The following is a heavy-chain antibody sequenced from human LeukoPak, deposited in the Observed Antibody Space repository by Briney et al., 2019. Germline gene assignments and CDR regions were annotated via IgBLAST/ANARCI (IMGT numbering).Heavy chain of an antibody. CDR1: GGSISSGGYY. V-gene: IGHV4-31*03. D-gene: IGHD2-2*01. J-gene: IGHJ6*02. CDR2: IYYSGST. Sequence: SKTLSLTCTVSGGSISSGGYYWSWIRQHPGKGLEWIGYIYYSGSTYYNPSLKSRVTISVDTSKNQFSLKLSSVTAADTAVYYCARDLVVVPAATKNYYYYGMDVWGQGTTVTVSS. CDR3: ARDLVVVPAATKNYYYYGMDV.